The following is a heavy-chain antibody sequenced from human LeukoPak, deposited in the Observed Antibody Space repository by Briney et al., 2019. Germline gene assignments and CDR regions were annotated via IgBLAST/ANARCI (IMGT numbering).Heavy chain of an antibody. J-gene: IGHJ4*02. V-gene: IGHV4-38-2*02. D-gene: IGHD3-9*01. CDR2: IYHSGST. Sequence: PSETLSLTCTVSGYSISSGYYWGWIRQPPGKGLEWIGSIYHSGSTYYNSSLKSRVTISLDTSKNQFSPKLSSVTAADTAVYYCAPGIFDWLTREEYYFDYWGQGTLVTVSS. CDR1: GYSISSGYY. CDR3: APGIFDWLTREEYYFDY.